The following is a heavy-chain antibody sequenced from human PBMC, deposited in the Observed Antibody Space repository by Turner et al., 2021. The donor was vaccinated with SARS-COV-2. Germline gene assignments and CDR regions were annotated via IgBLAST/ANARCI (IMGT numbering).Heavy chain of an antibody. V-gene: IGHV4-39*01. CDR3: AIAPNYYYGMDV. CDR2: IYYSGST. Sequence: QLQLQESGPGLVKPSETLSLTCTVSGGSISSRSYFWGWIRQPPGKGLEWIGSIYYSGSTYHNPSLKSRVTISVDTSKNQFSLKLSSVTAADTAVYYCAIAPNYYYGMDVWGQGTTVTVSS. J-gene: IGHJ6*02. CDR1: GGSISSRSYF.